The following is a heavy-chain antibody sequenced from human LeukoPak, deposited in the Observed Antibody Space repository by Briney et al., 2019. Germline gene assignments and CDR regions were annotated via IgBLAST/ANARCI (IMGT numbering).Heavy chain of an antibody. V-gene: IGHV3-30*18. CDR2: ISYEGSNK. D-gene: IGHD2-21*02. Sequence: GGSLRLSCAASRFSFSDYGMHWVRQAPGKGLEWVAAISYEGSNKYYGDSVKGRFTISRDNSKNTLYLDMNSLRAEDTAVYYCAKGRRGVTAIRAIDYWGQGTLVSASS. CDR3: AKGRRGVTAIRAIDY. J-gene: IGHJ4*02. CDR1: RFSFSDYG.